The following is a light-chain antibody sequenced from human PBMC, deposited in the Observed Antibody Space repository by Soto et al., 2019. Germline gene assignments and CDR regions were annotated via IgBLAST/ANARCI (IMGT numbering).Light chain of an antibody. Sequence: EIVLTQSPGTLSLSPGESAALSCRASQSITSNYLVWYRQKPGQAPRLLFYAMTSRAAGIPDRFSGSVSGTVFTLTITILEPEDSADYYCQQHSNSPFTFGQGTRVEL. CDR1: QSITSNY. CDR2: AMT. J-gene: IGKJ1*01. V-gene: IGKV3D-20*02. CDR3: QQHSNSPFT.